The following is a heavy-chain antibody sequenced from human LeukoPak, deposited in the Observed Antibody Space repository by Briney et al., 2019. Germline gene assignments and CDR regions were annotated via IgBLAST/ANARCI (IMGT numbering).Heavy chain of an antibody. D-gene: IGHD1-26*01. CDR1: GYTFTSYG. CDR3: ARDLTGRAGSYGHAFDI. CDR2: ISAYNGNT. Sequence: ASVKVSCKASGYTFTSYGISWVRQAPGQGLEWMGWISAYNGNTNYAQKLQGRVTMTTDTSTSTAYMELRSLRSDDTAVYYCARDLTGRAGSYGHAFDIWGQGTMVTVSS. V-gene: IGHV1-18*01. J-gene: IGHJ3*02.